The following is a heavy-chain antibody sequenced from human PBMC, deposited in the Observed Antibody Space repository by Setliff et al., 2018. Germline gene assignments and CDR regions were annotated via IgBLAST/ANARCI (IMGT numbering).Heavy chain of an antibody. Sequence: SETLSLTCTVSGGSISSGNYYWSWIRQPAGKGLEWIRHIQTSGTTNYNPSLKSRVTISVDTSKNQFSLKLSFVTAADTAVYYCARHPSSGSYYGGSIFYFDDWGPGILVTVSS. CDR2: IQTSGTT. CDR3: ARHPSSGSYYGGSIFYFDD. CDR1: GGSISSGNYY. D-gene: IGHD1-26*01. V-gene: IGHV4-61*09. J-gene: IGHJ4*02.